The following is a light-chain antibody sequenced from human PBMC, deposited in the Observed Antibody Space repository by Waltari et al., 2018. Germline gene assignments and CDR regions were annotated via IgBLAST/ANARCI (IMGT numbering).Light chain of an antibody. Sequence: EIVLTQSPDSLAVSLGERATINCKSSKSVLYSSNNKNYLAWYQQKPGQHPKLLIYWASTRESGVPDRFGGSGSGTDFTLTISSLQAEDVAVYYCQQYYTTPMYTFGQGTKLEIK. CDR3: QQYYTTPMYT. J-gene: IGKJ2*01. V-gene: IGKV4-1*01. CDR2: WAS. CDR1: KSVLYSSNNKNY.